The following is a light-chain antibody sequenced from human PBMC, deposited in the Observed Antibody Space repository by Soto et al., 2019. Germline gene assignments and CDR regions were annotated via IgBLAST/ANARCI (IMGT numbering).Light chain of an antibody. V-gene: IGKV1-27*01. J-gene: IGKJ1*01. CDR1: QGIRHY. CDR3: QQYNSYST. Sequence: DIQMTQSPSSLSASVGDRVTITCRASQGIRHYLAWYQQEPGKVPKLLIYEASNLQSGVPSRFRGGGSGTEFTLTISSPQPDDFATYYCQQYNSYSTFGQGTKVDIK. CDR2: EAS.